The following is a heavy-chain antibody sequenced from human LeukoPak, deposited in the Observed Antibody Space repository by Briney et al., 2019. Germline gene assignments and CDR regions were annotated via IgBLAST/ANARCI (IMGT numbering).Heavy chain of an antibody. CDR1: GFTFDDYA. Sequence: PGGSLRLSCATSGFTFDDYAIHCGRQAPGKCLEWVSAISLDIATIAYPEPVKVRFTISRENGKNSLHIQMNSLKIEDRALYYCVXASASSGYSFDPLTWXFXXWGRXTMV. D-gene: IGHD3-22*01. CDR3: VXASASSGYSFDPLTWXFXX. J-gene: IGHJ3*01. V-gene: IGHV3-9*01. CDR2: ISLDIATI.